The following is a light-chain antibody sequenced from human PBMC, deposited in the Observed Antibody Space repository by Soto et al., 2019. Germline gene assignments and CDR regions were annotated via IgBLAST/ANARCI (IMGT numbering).Light chain of an antibody. Sequence: DIQMTQSPSTLSASVGDRVTITCRASQSISSWLAWYQQKPGKAPTLLIYKASSLESGVPSRFSGSGSGTEFTLTIRSLQPDDFATYYCQQYNSWSTFGQGTKVEIK. J-gene: IGKJ1*01. CDR3: QQYNSWST. V-gene: IGKV1-5*03. CDR2: KAS. CDR1: QSISSW.